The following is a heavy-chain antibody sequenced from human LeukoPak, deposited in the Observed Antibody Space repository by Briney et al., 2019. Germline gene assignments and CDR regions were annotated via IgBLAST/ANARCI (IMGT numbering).Heavy chain of an antibody. D-gene: IGHD6-13*01. CDR1: GYRFTNYW. J-gene: IGHJ4*02. CDR2: IYPGDSDF. Sequence: GESLKISCKGSGYRFTNYWIAWVRQMPGKGLEWMGIIYPGDSDFRYSPSFQGQVTISADKSISTASLQWSSLKASDSAMYYCARPVLAAGGPFDYWGQGTLVTVSS. CDR3: ARPVLAAGGPFDY. V-gene: IGHV5-51*01.